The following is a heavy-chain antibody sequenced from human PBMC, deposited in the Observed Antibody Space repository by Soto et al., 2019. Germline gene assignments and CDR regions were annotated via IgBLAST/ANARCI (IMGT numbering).Heavy chain of an antibody. CDR2: IYHSGNS. CDR1: GGYIISSNW. V-gene: IGHV4-4*02. Sequence: SVTCAVSGGYIISSNWWRWIHQPPGRGLEWIGEIYHSGNSNYNPSLKSRVTLSVDKSKNQFSLNLTSVTAADTAVYYCAKGDPYIPEVPFDYWGRGTLVTVSS. D-gene: IGHD2-21*01. CDR3: AKGDPYIPEVPFDY. J-gene: IGHJ4*02.